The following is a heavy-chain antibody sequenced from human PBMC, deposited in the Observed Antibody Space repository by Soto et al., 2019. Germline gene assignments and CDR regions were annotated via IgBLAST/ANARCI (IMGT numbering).Heavy chain of an antibody. V-gene: IGHV3-33*01. CDR3: ARIDCTGGSCRPYAYYGLDV. CDR1: GFTFNTYG. Sequence: QGQLVESGGGVVQPGRSLRLSCAASGFTFNTYGMHWVRQAPGKGLEWVAVIWYDGGIKYYSDSTRGRFTVSRDNSRNTLYLQMNSLRVEDTAMYYCARIDCTGGSCRPYAYYGLDVWGQGTTVTVSS. CDR2: IWYDGGIK. D-gene: IGHD2-15*01. J-gene: IGHJ6*02.